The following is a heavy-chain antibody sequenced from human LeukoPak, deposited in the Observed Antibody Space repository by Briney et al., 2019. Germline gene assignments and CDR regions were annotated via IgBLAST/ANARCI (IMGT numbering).Heavy chain of an antibody. CDR1: GITFSSYA. Sequence: GALRLSCAASGITFSSYAISWVRQAPGKGLEWVSAISGGGGSTYYADPVKGRFTISRDNSKNTMYLQMNSLRAEDTAVYYCAEVAIGGVWPAFDYWGQGTLVTVSS. CDR2: ISGGGGST. V-gene: IGHV3-23*01. J-gene: IGHJ4*02. D-gene: IGHD3-16*01. CDR3: AEVAIGGVWPAFDY.